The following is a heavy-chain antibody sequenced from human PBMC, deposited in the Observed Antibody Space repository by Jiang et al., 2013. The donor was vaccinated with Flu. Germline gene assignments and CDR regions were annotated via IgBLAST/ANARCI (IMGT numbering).Heavy chain of an antibody. CDR2: ISYDGSNK. V-gene: IGHV3-30-3*01. J-gene: IGHJ4*02. CDR3: ARDKGSEHYFDY. CDR1: GFTFSSYA. Sequence: VQLLESGGGVVQPGRSLRLSCAASGFTFSSYAMHWVRQAPGKGLEWVAVISYDGSNKYYADSVKGRFTISRDNSKNTLYLQMNSLRAEDTAVYYCARDKGSEHYFDYWGQGTLVTVSS.